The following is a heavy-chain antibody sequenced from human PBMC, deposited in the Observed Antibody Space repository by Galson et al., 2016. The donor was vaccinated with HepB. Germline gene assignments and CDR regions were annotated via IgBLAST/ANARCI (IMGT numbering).Heavy chain of an antibody. Sequence: SVKVSCKASGYTFSTHAMHWVRQAPGQRLEWMGWINGGNGYTKYSQKFQDRVTITRDTSANTAYMELSSLRSEDTALYYCARDQRDYDKKAGYFYYGMDVWGHGTTDTVSS. D-gene: IGHD4-17*01. CDR1: GYTFSTHA. V-gene: IGHV1-3*01. J-gene: IGHJ6*02. CDR3: ARDQRDYDKKAGYFYYGMDV. CDR2: INGGNGYT.